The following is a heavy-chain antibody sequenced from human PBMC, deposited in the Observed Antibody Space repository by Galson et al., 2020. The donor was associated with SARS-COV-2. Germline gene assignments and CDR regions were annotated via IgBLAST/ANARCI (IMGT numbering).Heavy chain of an antibody. J-gene: IGHJ4*02. D-gene: IGHD2-2*01. CDR2: ISVYSGNT. V-gene: IGHV1-18*01. CDR3: ARDRVVAAGTPGEY. Sequence: ASVKVSCKAFGYTFNSYGVNWVRRAPGQGLERMGWISVYSGNTNYAQKFQGRVTMTADTSTSTAYMELRSLRSDDTAVYYCARDRVVAAGTPGEYWGEGTQVTVYS. CDR1: GYTFNSYG.